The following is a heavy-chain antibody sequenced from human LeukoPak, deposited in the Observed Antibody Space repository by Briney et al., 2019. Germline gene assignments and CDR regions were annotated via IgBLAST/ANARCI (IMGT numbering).Heavy chain of an antibody. CDR2: IYYSGST. Sequence: SETLSLTCTVSGGSISSGGYYWSWIRQHPGKGLEWIGYIYYSGSTYYNPSLKSRVTISVDTSKNQFSLKLSSVTAADTAVYYCAREFRLNPYSSGWYGVWAYTEVWFDPWGQGTLVTVSS. CDR1: GGSISSGGYY. D-gene: IGHD6-19*01. V-gene: IGHV4-31*03. CDR3: AREFRLNPYSSGWYGVWAYTEVWFDP. J-gene: IGHJ5*02.